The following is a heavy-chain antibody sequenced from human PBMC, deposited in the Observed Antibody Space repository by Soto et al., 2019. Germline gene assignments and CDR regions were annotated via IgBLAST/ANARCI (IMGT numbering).Heavy chain of an antibody. CDR3: ARPGGDGYNRYYYYGMDV. J-gene: IGHJ6*02. CDR1: GGTFSSYA. Sequence: SVKVSCKASGGTFSSYAISWVRQAPGQGLEWMGGIIPIFGTANYAQKFQGRVTITADKSTSTAYMELSSLRSEDTAVYYCARPGGDGYNRYYYYGMDVWGQGTTVTVSS. V-gene: IGHV1-69*06. CDR2: IIPIFGTA. D-gene: IGHD3-16*01.